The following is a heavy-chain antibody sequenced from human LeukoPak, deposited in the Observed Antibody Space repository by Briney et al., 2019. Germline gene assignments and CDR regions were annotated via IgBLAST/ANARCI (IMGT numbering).Heavy chain of an antibody. V-gene: IGHV4-59*08. CDR1: GGSISSYN. J-gene: IGHJ5*02. CDR3: ARHGRVRGVYLGYWFDP. Sequence: SETLSLTCTVPGGSISSYNWSLIRHRPRKGQGRDGYIYYIVSANNTPPPKSRVTISVETSKNKIYLNLSSVTGADTAVYYCARHGRVRGVYLGYWFDPWGQGTLVPVSS. CDR2: IYYIVSA. D-gene: IGHD3-10*01.